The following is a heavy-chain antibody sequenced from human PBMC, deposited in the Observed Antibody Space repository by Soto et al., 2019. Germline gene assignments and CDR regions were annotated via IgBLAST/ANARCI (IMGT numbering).Heavy chain of an antibody. CDR1: GFTFSNAW. Sequence: GGSLRLSCAASGFTFSNAWMSWVRQAPGKGLEWVGRIKSKTDGGTTDYAAPVKGRFTISRDDSKNTLYLQMNSLKTEDTAVYYCTTDGNWNYYYYGMDVWGQGTTVTVSS. D-gene: IGHD1-20*01. V-gene: IGHV3-15*01. CDR2: IKSKTDGGTT. CDR3: TTDGNWNYYYYGMDV. J-gene: IGHJ6*02.